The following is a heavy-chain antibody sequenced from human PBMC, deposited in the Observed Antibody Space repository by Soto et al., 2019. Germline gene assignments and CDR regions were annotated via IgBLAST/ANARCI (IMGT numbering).Heavy chain of an antibody. V-gene: IGHV3-66*01. Sequence: EVQLVESGGGLVQPGGSLRLSCAASVTVTSNYMTWVRQAPGKGLEWVSVIYSAGSTYYADSVKGRFTISRDNSRNTLYLKMKGLRAEDTAVYYCARDTVAVAGKDYWGQGTLVTVSS. CDR1: VTVTSNY. CDR2: IYSAGST. J-gene: IGHJ4*02. CDR3: ARDTVAVAGKDY. D-gene: IGHD6-19*01.